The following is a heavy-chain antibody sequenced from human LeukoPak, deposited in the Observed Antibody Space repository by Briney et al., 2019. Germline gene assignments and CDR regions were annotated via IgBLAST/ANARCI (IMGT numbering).Heavy chain of an antibody. D-gene: IGHD1-14*01. CDR1: GGTFSSYA. V-gene: IGHV1-69*01. CDR3: ASLRRNPDYDGMDV. Sequence: ASVKVSCTASGGTFSSYAISWVRQAPGQGLEWMGGIIPIFGTANYAQKFQGRVTITADESTSTAYMELSSLRSEDTAVYYCASLRRNPDYDGMDVWGQGTTVTVSS. CDR2: IIPIFGTA. J-gene: IGHJ6*02.